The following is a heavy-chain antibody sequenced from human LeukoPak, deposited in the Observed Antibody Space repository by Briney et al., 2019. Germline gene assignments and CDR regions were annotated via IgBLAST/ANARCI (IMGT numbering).Heavy chain of an antibody. CDR3: ARDRDYDIRKAYYMDV. Sequence: EASVKVSCKASGYIFTTYYMHWVRQAPGQGLEWMGWINPNSGGTNYAQKFQGRVTMTRDTSISTAYMELSRLRSDDTAVYYCARDRDYDIRKAYYMDVWGKGTTVTISS. V-gene: IGHV1-2*02. CDR1: GYIFTTYY. J-gene: IGHJ6*03. D-gene: IGHD3-9*01. CDR2: INPNSGGT.